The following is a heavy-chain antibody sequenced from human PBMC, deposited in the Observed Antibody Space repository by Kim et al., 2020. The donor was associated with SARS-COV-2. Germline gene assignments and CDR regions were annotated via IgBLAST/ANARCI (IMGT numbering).Heavy chain of an antibody. J-gene: IGHJ6*02. CDR1: GGSISSSSYY. CDR3: ARHGVYGSGSYVNYYYGMDV. D-gene: IGHD3-10*01. CDR2: IYYSGST. Sequence: SETLSLTCTVSGGSISSSSYYWGWIRQPPGKGLEWIGSIYYSGSTYYNPSLKSRVTISVDTSKNQFSLKLSSVTAADTAVYYCARHGVYGSGSYVNYYYGMDVWGQGTTAIVSS. V-gene: IGHV4-39*01.